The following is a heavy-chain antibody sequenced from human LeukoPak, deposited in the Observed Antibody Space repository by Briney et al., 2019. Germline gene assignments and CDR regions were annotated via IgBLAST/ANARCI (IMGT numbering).Heavy chain of an antibody. J-gene: IGHJ4*02. D-gene: IGHD3-10*01. CDR3: VRGATMVRGVIIVRYYFDY. CDR1: GGSFSGYY. CDR2: INHSGST. Sequence: PSETLSPTCAVYGGSFSGYYWSWIRQPPGKGLEWIGEINHSGSTNYNPSLKSRVTISVDTSKNQFSLKLSSVTAADTAVYYCVRGATMVRGVIIVRYYFDYWGQGTLVTVSS. V-gene: IGHV4-34*01.